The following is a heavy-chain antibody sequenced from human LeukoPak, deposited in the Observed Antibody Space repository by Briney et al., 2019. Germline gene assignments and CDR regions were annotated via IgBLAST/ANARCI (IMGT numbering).Heavy chain of an antibody. V-gene: IGHV1-69*04. CDR3: ARAQGGRMGSPAEYFQH. Sequence: GASVKVSCKASGYTFTSYGISWVRQAPGQGLEWMGRIIPILGIANYAQKFQGRVTITADKSTSTAYMELSSLRSEDTAVYYCARAQGGRMGSPAEYFQHWGQGTLVTVSS. CDR1: GYTFTSYG. CDR2: IIPILGIA. J-gene: IGHJ1*01. D-gene: IGHD1-26*01.